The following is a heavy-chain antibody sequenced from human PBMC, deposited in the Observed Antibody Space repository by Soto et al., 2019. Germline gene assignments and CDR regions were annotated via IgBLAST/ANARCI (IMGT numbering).Heavy chain of an antibody. CDR1: VFTFSSHA. CDR3: AKDFDSYSSGRYGMDV. D-gene: IGHD6-19*01. CDR2: ISSGGDNT. Sequence: GESLKISCAASVFTFSSHAMSWVRQAPGKGLEWVSTISSGGDNTYSADSVKGRFTISRDNSKNMLYLQMNSLRAEDTAVYYCAKDFDSYSSGRYGMDVWGQGTTVTVSS. J-gene: IGHJ6*02. V-gene: IGHV3-23*01.